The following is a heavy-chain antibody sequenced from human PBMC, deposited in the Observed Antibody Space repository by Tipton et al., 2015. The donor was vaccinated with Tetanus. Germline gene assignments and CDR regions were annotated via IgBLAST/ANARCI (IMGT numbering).Heavy chain of an antibody. CDR2: ISSSGSTI. V-gene: IGHV3-48*03. CDR1: GFTFSSYE. J-gene: IGHJ2*01. CDR3: ARDGARTYYYDSSGHILFDL. Sequence: SLRLSCAASGFTFSSYEMNWVRQAPGKGLEWVSYISSSGSTIYYADSVKGRFTISRDNAKNSLYLQMNSLRAEDTAVYYCARDGARTYYYDSSGHILFDLWGRGTLVTVSS. D-gene: IGHD3-22*01.